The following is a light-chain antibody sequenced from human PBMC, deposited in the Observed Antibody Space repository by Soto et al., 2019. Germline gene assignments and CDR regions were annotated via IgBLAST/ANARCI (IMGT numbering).Light chain of an antibody. Sequence: EIVLTQSPATLSLSPGERATRSCRASQSVSSYLAWYQQKPGQAPRLLIYGASSRATGIPDRFSGSGSGTDFTLTISSLEPEDFAVYYCHQRQYWPPITFGQGTRLEI. CDR3: HQRQYWPPIT. J-gene: IGKJ5*01. CDR2: GAS. CDR1: QSVSSY. V-gene: IGKV3-11*01.